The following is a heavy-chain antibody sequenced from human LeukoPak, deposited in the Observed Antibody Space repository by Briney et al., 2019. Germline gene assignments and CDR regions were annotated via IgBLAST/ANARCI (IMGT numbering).Heavy chain of an antibody. Sequence: GGSLRLSCVASGITFRSSSMHWVRQAPGKGLEWLAFIRLDGSTKYYADSVKGRFTVSRDNSKSTLYLQMNSLRAEDTAVYYCAQPDFWGQGTLVTVSS. CDR1: GITFRSSS. V-gene: IGHV3-30*02. J-gene: IGHJ4*02. CDR2: IRLDGSTK. CDR3: AQPDF.